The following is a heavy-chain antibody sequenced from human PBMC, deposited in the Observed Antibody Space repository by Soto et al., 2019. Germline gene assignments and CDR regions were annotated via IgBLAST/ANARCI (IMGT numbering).Heavy chain of an antibody. V-gene: IGHV3-21*06. D-gene: IGHD3-10*01. J-gene: IGHJ4*02. CDR2: ITSTSSHM. Sequence: EVQLVESGGGLVKPGGSLRLSCAASGFTFSSYGMNWVRQAPGKGLEWVSSITSTSSHMFYADSVKGRFTISRDNAKNSLYLQMNSLRADDTAVYYCARVTGSGTYYFRDFWGQGTLVTVSS. CDR3: ARVTGSGTYYFRDF. CDR1: GFTFSSYG.